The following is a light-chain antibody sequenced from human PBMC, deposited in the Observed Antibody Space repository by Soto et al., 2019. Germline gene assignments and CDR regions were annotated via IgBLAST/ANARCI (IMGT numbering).Light chain of an antibody. J-gene: IGLJ1*01. CDR3: SSYTSSNTYA. V-gene: IGLV2-18*02. CDR1: GSDVGSYNR. Sequence: QSALTQPPSVSGSPGQSVTISCTGTGSDVGSYNRVSWYQKPPGTAPKLMIYDVSNRPSGVPDRFSGSKSGNTASLTISGLQAEDEADYYCSSYTSSNTYAFGTGTKLTVL. CDR2: DVS.